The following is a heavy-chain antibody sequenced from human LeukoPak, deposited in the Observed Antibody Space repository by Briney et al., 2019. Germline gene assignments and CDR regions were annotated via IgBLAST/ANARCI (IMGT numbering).Heavy chain of an antibody. V-gene: IGHV1-24*01. CDR2: FDPEDGET. CDR1: GYTLTELS. J-gene: IGHJ6*02. CDR3: ATLGRFPLNVNYYYYYGMDV. Sequence: ASVKDSCKVSGYTLTELSMHWVRQAPGKGLEWMGRFDPEDGETIYAQKFQGRVTMTEDTSTDTAYMELSSLRSEDTAVYYCATLGRFPLNVNYYYYYGMDVWGQGTTVTVSS.